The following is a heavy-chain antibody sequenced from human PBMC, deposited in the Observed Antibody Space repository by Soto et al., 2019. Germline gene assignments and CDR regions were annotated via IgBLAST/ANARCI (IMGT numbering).Heavy chain of an antibody. Sequence: SETLSLTCTVSGGSISSSSYYWGGIRQPPGKGLEWIGSIYYSGSTYYNPSLKSRVTISVDTSKNQFSLKLSSVTAADTAVYYCARHEDTIFGVVIIPKSGGFWFDPWGQGTLVTVSS. CDR3: ARHEDTIFGVVIIPKSGGFWFDP. V-gene: IGHV4-39*01. CDR2: IYYSGST. D-gene: IGHD3-3*01. CDR1: GGSISSSSYY. J-gene: IGHJ5*02.